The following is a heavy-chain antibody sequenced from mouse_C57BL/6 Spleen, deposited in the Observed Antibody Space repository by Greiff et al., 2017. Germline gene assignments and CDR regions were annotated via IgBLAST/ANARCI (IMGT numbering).Heavy chain of an antibody. Sequence: QVQLKESGAELAKPGASVKLSCKASGYTFTSYWMHWVKQRPGQGLEWIGYINPSSGYTKYNQKFKDKATLTADISSSTAYMQLSSLTYEDSAVYYCAQGRYGPHFDYWGQGTTLTVSS. J-gene: IGHJ2*01. V-gene: IGHV1-7*01. CDR3: AQGRYGPHFDY. CDR2: INPSSGYT. D-gene: IGHD1-1*01. CDR1: GYTFTSYW.